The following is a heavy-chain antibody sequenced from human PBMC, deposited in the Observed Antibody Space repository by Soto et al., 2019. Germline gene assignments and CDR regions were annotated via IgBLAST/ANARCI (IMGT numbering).Heavy chain of an antibody. CDR3: ARAPYNWHLYYLDY. J-gene: IGHJ4*02. D-gene: IGHD1-20*01. CDR1: GFIFSSYT. Sequence: GGSLRLSCAASGFIFSSYTMSWVRQAPGKGLEWVSAISGSGGSTYYADSVKGRFTISRDNSKNTLYLQMNSLRAEDTAVYYCARAPYNWHLYYLDYWGQGTLVTVSS. CDR2: ISGSGGST. V-gene: IGHV3-23*01.